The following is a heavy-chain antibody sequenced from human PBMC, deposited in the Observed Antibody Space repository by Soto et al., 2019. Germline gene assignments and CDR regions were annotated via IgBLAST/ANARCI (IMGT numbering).Heavy chain of an antibody. V-gene: IGHV1-69*13. J-gene: IGHJ4*02. Sequence: SVKVSCKASGGTFSSYAISWVRQAPGQGLEWMGGIIPIFGTANYAQKFQGRVTITADESTSTAYMELSSLRSEDTAVYYCAETKSSIGATGYYFDYWGQGTLVTVSP. CDR3: AETKSSIGATGYYFDY. CDR1: GGTFSSYA. D-gene: IGHD5-12*01. CDR2: IIPIFGTA.